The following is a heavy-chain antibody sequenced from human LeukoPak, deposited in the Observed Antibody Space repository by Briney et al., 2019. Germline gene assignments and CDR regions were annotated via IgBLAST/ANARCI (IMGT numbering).Heavy chain of an antibody. CDR3: AKVAPTYYDFWSGYYMDY. CDR1: GFTFSSYA. D-gene: IGHD3-3*01. CDR2: ISGSGGST. J-gene: IGHJ4*02. V-gene: IGHV3-23*01. Sequence: PGGSLRLSCAASGFTFSSYAMSWVRQAPGEGLEWVSAISGSGGSTYYADSVKGRFTISRDNSKNTLYLQMNSLRAEDTAVYYCAKVAPTYYDFWSGYYMDYWGQGTLVTVSS.